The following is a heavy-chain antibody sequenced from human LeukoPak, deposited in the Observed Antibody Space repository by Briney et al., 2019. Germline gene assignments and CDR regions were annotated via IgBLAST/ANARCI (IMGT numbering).Heavy chain of an antibody. J-gene: IGHJ4*02. CDR3: AGVRSSSSGGVDY. CDR2: IYHSGST. CDR1: GYSISSGYY. Sequence: PETLSLTCTVSGYSISSGYYWGWIRQPPGKGLEWIGSIYHSGSTYYNPSLKSRVTISVDTSKNQFSLKLSSVTAADTAVYYCAGVRSSSSGGVDYWGQGTLVTVSS. D-gene: IGHD6-6*01. V-gene: IGHV4-38-2*02.